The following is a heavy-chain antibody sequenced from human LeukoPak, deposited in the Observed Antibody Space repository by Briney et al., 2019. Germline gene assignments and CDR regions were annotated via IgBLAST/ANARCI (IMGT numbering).Heavy chain of an antibody. CDR2: ISGSGGST. Sequence: GGSLRLSCVVSGFTFSSYAMSWVRQAPGKGLEWVSGISGSGGSTYYADSVKGRFTISRDNSKNTLYLQMNSLTVADTAIYYCAKATGTLGQWGQGALVTVSS. J-gene: IGHJ4*02. D-gene: IGHD1-1*01. CDR1: GFTFSSYA. V-gene: IGHV3-23*01. CDR3: AKATGTLGQ.